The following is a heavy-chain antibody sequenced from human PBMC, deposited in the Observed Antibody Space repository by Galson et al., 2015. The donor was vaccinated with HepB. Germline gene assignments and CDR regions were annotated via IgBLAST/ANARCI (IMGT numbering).Heavy chain of an antibody. CDR2: ISSSSSYT. Sequence: SLRLSCAASGFIFSDYYMSWIRQAPGKGLEWVSYISSSSSYTNNADSVKGRFTISRDNAKNSLYLQMNSLRAEDTAVYYCARDAHKDYYYGSGSYYTDPFDYWGQGTLVTVSS. V-gene: IGHV3-11*05. D-gene: IGHD3-10*01. CDR3: ARDAHKDYYYGSGSYYTDPFDY. J-gene: IGHJ4*02. CDR1: GFIFSDYY.